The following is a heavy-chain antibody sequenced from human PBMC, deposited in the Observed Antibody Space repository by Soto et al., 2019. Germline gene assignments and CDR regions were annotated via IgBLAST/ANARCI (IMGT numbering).Heavy chain of an antibody. CDR3: ARVVRASSSRYLSPTRWIDY. CDR1: GGSVSSGSYY. V-gene: IGHV4-61*01. D-gene: IGHD2-2*01. CDR2: IYYSGST. J-gene: IGHJ4*02. Sequence: SETLSLTCTVSGGSVSSGSYYWSWIRQPPGKGLEWIGYIYYSGSTNYNPSLKSRVTISVDTSKNQFSLKLSSVTAADTAVYYCARVVRASSSRYLSPTRWIDYWGQGTLVTVSS.